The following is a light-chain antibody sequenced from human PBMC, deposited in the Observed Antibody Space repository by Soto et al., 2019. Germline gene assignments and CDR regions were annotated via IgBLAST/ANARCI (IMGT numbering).Light chain of an antibody. CDR2: DVI. J-gene: IGLJ1*01. Sequence: QSALTQPASVSGSPGQSITISCIGTSRDVGVFDSVSWFQQHPGKVPKLLIYDVINRPSGVSYRFSGSRSGNTASLTISGLQAEDEADNYCNSYTISSPPKYVFGTGTKVTVL. CDR1: SRDVGVFDS. CDR3: NSYTISSPPKYV. V-gene: IGLV2-14*03.